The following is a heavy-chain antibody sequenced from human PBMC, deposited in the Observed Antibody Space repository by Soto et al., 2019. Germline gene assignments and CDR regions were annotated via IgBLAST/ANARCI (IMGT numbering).Heavy chain of an antibody. J-gene: IGHJ6*02. V-gene: IGHV1-69*08. D-gene: IGHD4-17*01. CDR3: AREGDDYGDYIGMDV. Sequence: QVQVVQSGAEVKKPGSSVKVSCKASGGTFSSYTISWVRQAPGQGLEWMGRIIPILGIANYAQKFQGRVTITADKSTSTAYMELSSLRSEDTAVYYCAREGDDYGDYIGMDVWGQGTTVTVSS. CDR2: IIPILGIA. CDR1: GGTFSSYT.